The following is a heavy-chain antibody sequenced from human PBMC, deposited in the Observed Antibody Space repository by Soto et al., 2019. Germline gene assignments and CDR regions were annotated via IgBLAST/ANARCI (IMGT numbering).Heavy chain of an antibody. CDR2: IYHSGST. J-gene: IGHJ6*02. CDR3: ARVCGGDCHYGMDV. V-gene: IGHV4-30-2*01. D-gene: IGHD2-21*02. Sequence: SDTLSLIYAESGGSISTGRYSWRWIRQPPGKGLEWIGYIYHSGSTYYNPSLKSRVTISVDTSKNQFSLKLSSVTAADTAVYYCARVCGGDCHYGMDVWGQGTTVT. CDR1: GGSISTGRYS.